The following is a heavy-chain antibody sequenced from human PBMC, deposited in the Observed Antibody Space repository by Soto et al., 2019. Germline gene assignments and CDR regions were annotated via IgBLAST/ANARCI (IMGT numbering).Heavy chain of an antibody. J-gene: IGHJ6*02. CDR3: ADGPQGKGSGYLLHYYYYGMDV. CDR1: GFTFSSYA. CDR2: ISGSGGST. Sequence: GGSLRLSCAASGFTFSSYAMSWVRQAPGKGLEWVSAISGSGGSTYYADSVKGRFTISRDNSKNTLYLQMNSLRAEDTAVYYCADGPQGKGSGYLLHYYYYGMDVWGQGTTVTVSS. D-gene: IGHD3-3*01. V-gene: IGHV3-23*01.